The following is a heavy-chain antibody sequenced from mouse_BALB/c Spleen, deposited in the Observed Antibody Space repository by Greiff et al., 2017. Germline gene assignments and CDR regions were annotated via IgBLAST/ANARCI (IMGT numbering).Heavy chain of an antibody. D-gene: IGHD3-2*02. CDR3: SRDSRPVGGFDY. Sequence: VQLQQSGPGLVAPSQSLSITCTVSGFSLTSYGVHWVRQPPGKGLEWLGVLWAGGSTNYNSALMSRLSISKDNSKSQVFLKMNSLQTDDTAMYYCSRDSRPVGGFDYWGQGTTLTVSS. CDR2: LWAGGST. J-gene: IGHJ2*01. V-gene: IGHV2-9*02. CDR1: GFSLTSYG.